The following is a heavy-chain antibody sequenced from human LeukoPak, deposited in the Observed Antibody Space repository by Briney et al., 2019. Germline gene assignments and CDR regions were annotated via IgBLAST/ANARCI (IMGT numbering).Heavy chain of an antibody. CDR2: ISISGGTT. D-gene: IGHD1-26*01. Sequence: GGSLRLSCAASGFTFNNYAMSWVRQAPGEGLEWVSXISISGGTTYYADSVKGRFTISRDNSKNTLYLQMNSLRAEDTAVYYCAKDFYLMRVGATNFDYWGQGTLVTVSS. V-gene: IGHV3-23*01. CDR1: GFTFNNYA. CDR3: AKDFYLMRVGATNFDY. J-gene: IGHJ4*02.